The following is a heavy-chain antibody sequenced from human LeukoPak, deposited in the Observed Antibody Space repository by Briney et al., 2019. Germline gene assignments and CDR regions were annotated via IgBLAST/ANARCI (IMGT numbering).Heavy chain of an antibody. CDR1: GFTFSTYW. V-gene: IGHV3-7*01. J-gene: IGHJ4*02. CDR3: ARAPSGENY. Sequence: PGGSLRLSCAASGFTFSTYWMIWVRQAPGKGLEWVANIKEDGSEKYYVDSVKGRFTISRDNAKNSLYLQMNSLRVEDTAVYYCARAPSGENYWGQGTLVTVSS. D-gene: IGHD4-17*01. CDR2: IKEDGSEK.